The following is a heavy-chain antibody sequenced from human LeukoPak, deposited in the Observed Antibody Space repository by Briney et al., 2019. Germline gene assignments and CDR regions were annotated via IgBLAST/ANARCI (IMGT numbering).Heavy chain of an antibody. V-gene: IGHV3-7*01. CDR2: IKQDGSEK. Sequence: GGSLRLSCAASGFTFSSYWMSWVRQAPGKGLEWVANIKQDGSEKYYVDSVKGRFTISRDNAKNSLYLQMNSLRAEDTAVYYCAKSVSGWTPWFDPWGQGTLVTVSS. J-gene: IGHJ5*02. CDR1: GFTFSSYW. D-gene: IGHD6-19*01. CDR3: AKSVSGWTPWFDP.